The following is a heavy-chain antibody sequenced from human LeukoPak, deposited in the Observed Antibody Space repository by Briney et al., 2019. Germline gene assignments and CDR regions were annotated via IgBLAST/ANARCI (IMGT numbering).Heavy chain of an antibody. CDR3: HRGYYYFDY. J-gene: IGHJ4*02. CDR2: IYPGDSDT. D-gene: IGHD2-15*01. CDR1: AEFFISYW. V-gene: IGHV5-51*01. Sequence: EALKISCYGSAEFFISYWIVGWRRLPGKGLEWMGIIYPGDSDTRYSPSFQGQVTISVDKSISTAYLQWSSLKASDTAMYYCHRGYYYFDYWGQGTLVTVSS.